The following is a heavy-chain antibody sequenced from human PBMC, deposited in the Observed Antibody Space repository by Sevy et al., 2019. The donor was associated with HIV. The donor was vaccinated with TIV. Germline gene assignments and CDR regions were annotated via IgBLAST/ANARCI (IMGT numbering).Heavy chain of an antibody. D-gene: IGHD1-20*01. Sequence: QLGGSLRLSCAASGFTFDTYVIHWVRQAPGKGLEWVAFVSYEEINKYYLDSVKGRFTISRDKSKNTVYLQMNNLRVEDTAVYYCASSLSPYVDNSFYFAMDVWGQGTAVTVSS. CDR2: VSYEEINK. V-gene: IGHV3-30*04. J-gene: IGHJ6*02. CDR3: ASSLSPYVDNSFYFAMDV. CDR1: GFTFDTYV.